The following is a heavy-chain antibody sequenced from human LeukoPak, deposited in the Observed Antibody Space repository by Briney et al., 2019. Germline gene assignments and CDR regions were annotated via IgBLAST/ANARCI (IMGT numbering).Heavy chain of an antibody. CDR3: ARRLASSSDTFDY. J-gene: IGHJ4*02. CDR1: GGSISTNSYY. Sequence: PSETLSLTCTVSGGSISTNSYYWGWIRQPPGKGLEWIGSIYYGGSTFYNPSLKNRVTISADTSKNQFSLNLSSVTAADTAVYYCARRLASSSDTFDYWGRGTLVTVSS. V-gene: IGHV4-39*01. CDR2: IYYGGST. D-gene: IGHD4-11*01.